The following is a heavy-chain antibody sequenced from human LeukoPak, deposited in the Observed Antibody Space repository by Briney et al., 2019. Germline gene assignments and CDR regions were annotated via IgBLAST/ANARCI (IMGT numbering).Heavy chain of an antibody. CDR3: ATVKKDGYNFDY. CDR1: GYTLTELS. Sequence: ASVKVSCKVSGYTLTELSMHWVRQAPGKGLEWMGVFDPEDGETIYAQKFQGRVTMTEDTSTDTAYMELSSLRSEDTAMYYCATVKKDGYNFDYWGQGTLVTVSS. J-gene: IGHJ4*02. CDR2: FDPEDGET. V-gene: IGHV1-24*01. D-gene: IGHD5-24*01.